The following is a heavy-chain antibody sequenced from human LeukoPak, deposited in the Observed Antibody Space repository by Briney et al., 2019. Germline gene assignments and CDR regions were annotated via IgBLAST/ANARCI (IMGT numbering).Heavy chain of an antibody. D-gene: IGHD2-2*01. CDR2: IWYDGSNK. V-gene: IGHV3-33*01. CDR3: ASSYCSSTCCYDLDW. Sequence: GGSLRLSCAALGFTFSSYGMHWVRQAPGKGLEWVAVIWYDGSNKYYADSVKGRFTISRDNSKNTLYLQMNSLRAEDTAVYYFASSYCSSTCCYDLDWWGQGTLVTVSS. CDR1: GFTFSSYG. J-gene: IGHJ4*02.